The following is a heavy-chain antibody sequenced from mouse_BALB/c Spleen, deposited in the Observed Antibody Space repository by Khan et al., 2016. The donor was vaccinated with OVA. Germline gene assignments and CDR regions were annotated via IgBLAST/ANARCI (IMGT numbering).Heavy chain of an antibody. J-gene: IGHJ2*01. V-gene: IGHV1-4*02. CDR3: ARSRGGYYFDY. CDR1: GYTFTSYT. Sequence: QVQLKESAAELARPGASVKMSCKASGYTFTSYTMHWVKQRPGQGLEWIGYINPRSGYTDYNQKFKDKTTLTADKSSSTAFMQLSSLTSEDSAVYYCARSRGGYYFDYWGQGTTLTVSS. D-gene: IGHD1-1*01. CDR2: INPRSGYT.